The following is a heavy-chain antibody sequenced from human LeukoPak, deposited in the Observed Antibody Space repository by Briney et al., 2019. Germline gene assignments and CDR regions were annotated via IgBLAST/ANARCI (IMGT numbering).Heavy chain of an antibody. CDR2: ISYDGSNK. CDR3: ARDGSGDYGDFLDAFDI. V-gene: IGHV3-30-3*01. CDR1: GFTFSSYA. Sequence: GGSLRLSCAASGFTFSSYAMHWVRQAPGKGLEWVAVISYDGSNKYYADSVKGRFTISRDNSKNTLYLQMNSPRAEDTAVYYCARDGSGDYGDFLDAFDIWGQGTMVTVSS. D-gene: IGHD4-17*01. J-gene: IGHJ3*02.